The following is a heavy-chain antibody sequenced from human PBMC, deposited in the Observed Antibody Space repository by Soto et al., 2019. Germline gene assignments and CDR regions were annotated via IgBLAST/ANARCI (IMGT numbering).Heavy chain of an antibody. V-gene: IGHV3-30*18. Sequence: GGSLRLSCAASGFTFSSYGMHWVRQAPGKGLEWVAVISYDGSNKYYADSVKGRFTISRDNSKNTLYLQMNSLRAEDTAVYYCAKAPYNWNYLDYWGQGTLVTVSS. CDR2: ISYDGSNK. D-gene: IGHD1-20*01. CDR1: GFTFSSYG. CDR3: AKAPYNWNYLDY. J-gene: IGHJ4*02.